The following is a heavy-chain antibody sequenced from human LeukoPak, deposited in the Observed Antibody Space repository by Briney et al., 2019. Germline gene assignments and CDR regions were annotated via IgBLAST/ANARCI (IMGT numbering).Heavy chain of an antibody. V-gene: IGHV5-51*01. CDR2: IYPDDSDT. J-gene: IGHJ4*02. CDR3: ARTSGLVGARTGWDYFDY. D-gene: IGHD1-26*01. Sequence: GESLKISCKGSGHSFTSYWIGWGRQMPGKGVEWMGIIYPDDSDTRYSPSFKGQFTISADKSISTAYLQWSSLEASDTAMYYCARTSGLVGARTGWDYFDYWGQGTLVTVSS. CDR1: GHSFTSYW.